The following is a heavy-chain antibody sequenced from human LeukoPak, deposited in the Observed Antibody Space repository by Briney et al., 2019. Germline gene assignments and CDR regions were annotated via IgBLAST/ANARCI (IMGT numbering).Heavy chain of an antibody. D-gene: IGHD3-22*01. CDR1: GFTVSSNY. Sequence: GGSLRLSCAASGFTVSSNYMSWVRQAPGKGLEWVSVFYAGDSTYYADSVKGRFTISRDNSKNTLYLQMNSLRAEDTALYYCAKSDGGYYDSSGFFDYWGQGTLVTVSS. J-gene: IGHJ4*02. CDR3: AKSDGGYYDSSGFFDY. V-gene: IGHV3-53*01. CDR2: FYAGDST.